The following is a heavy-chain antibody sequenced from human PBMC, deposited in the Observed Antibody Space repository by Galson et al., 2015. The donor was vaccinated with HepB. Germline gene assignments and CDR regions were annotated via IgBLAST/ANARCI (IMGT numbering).Heavy chain of an antibody. CDR3: ARDGRITVIRGVIPFDY. J-gene: IGHJ4*02. Sequence: SVKVSCKASGYTFTSYDINWVRQATGQGLEWMGWISAYNGDTNYPQKFQGRVTMTTDTSTNTAFMELRSLRSDDTAVYFCARDGRITVIRGVIPFDYWGQGTLVTVSS. CDR2: ISAYNGDT. CDR1: GYTFTSYD. V-gene: IGHV1-18*01. D-gene: IGHD3-10*01.